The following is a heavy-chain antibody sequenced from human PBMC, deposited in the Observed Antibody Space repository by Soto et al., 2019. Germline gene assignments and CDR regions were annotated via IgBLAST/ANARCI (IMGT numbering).Heavy chain of an antibody. J-gene: IGHJ4*02. CDR1: GFTFSSYD. Sequence: ESVGGVVQPGRSLRLSCAGAGFTFSSYDMHWVRQAPGKGLEWVALISYDGSNTYSADSVKGRFTISRDNSKNSLYLQMNSLRPEDTALYYCAKGLVKRERITMIVVVTPFDYWGQGTLVTVSS. CDR3: AKGLVKRERITMIVVVTPFDY. D-gene: IGHD3-22*01. V-gene: IGHV3-30*18. CDR2: ISYDGSNT.